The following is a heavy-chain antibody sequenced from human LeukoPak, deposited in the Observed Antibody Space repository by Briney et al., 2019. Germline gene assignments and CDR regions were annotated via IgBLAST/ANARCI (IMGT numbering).Heavy chain of an antibody. CDR1: GGSISSYY. J-gene: IGHJ5*02. CDR3: ASVSEWLGWFDP. D-gene: IGHD5-12*01. Sequence: SETLSLTCTVSGGSISSYYGSWIRQPPGKGLEWIGYIYYSGSTNYNPSLKSRVTISVDTSKNQFSLKLSSVTAADTDVYYCASVSEWLGWFDPWGQGTLVTVSS. CDR2: IYYSGST. V-gene: IGHV4-59*01.